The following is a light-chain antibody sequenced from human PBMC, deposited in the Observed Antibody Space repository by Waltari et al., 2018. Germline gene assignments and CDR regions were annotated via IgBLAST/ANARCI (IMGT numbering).Light chain of an antibody. CDR2: DNT. CDR3: QSYDTSLSALV. J-gene: IGLJ3*02. V-gene: IGLV1-40*01. CDR1: SSNIGAGSD. Sequence: QSVLTQPPSVSGAPGQRVTISCTGSSSNIGAGSDVHWSQHLPGSAPKLLIYDNTNRPSGVPGRFSCSKSGTSASLAITGLQAEDEADYYCQSYDTSLSALVFGGGTKLTVL.